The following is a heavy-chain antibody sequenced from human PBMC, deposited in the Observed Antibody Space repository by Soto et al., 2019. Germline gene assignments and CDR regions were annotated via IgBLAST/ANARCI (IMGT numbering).Heavy chain of an antibody. CDR2: IKSQTNGGT. D-gene: IGHD3-22*01. Sequence: GGSLRLSCAASGFTFSNAWMNWVRQAPGKGLEWVGRIKSQTNGGTDYAAPVKGRFTISRDDSKNTLYLQMNSLRAEDTAVYYCARDVFSVYWLLPTGYYYGMDVWGQGTTVTVSS. V-gene: IGHV3-15*07. CDR3: ARDVFSVYWLLPTGYYYGMDV. J-gene: IGHJ6*02. CDR1: GFTFSNAW.